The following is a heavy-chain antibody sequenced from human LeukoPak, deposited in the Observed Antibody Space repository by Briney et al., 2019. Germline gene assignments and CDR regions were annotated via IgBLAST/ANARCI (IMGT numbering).Heavy chain of an antibody. J-gene: IGHJ2*01. Sequence: PSETLSLTCTVSGGSISSGGYYWSWIRQHPGKGLEWIGYIYYSGSTSYNPSLKSRVTMSVETSKNQSSLKLSSVTAADTAVYYCARPLGSGFSYWYFDLWGRGTLVTVSP. CDR2: IYYSGST. CDR1: GGSISSGGYY. D-gene: IGHD3-22*01. CDR3: ARPLGSGFSYWYFDL. V-gene: IGHV4-31*03.